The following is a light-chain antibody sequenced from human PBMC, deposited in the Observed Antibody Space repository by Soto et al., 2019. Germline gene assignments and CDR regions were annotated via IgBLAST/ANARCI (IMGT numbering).Light chain of an antibody. CDR1: SSDVGGYNY. Sequence: QSVLTQPASVPGSPGQSITISCTGTSSDVGGYNYVSWYQQHPGKAPKLMIYDVSNRPSGVSNRFSGSKSGNTASLTISGLQAEDEADYYCSSYTSSSTLPSVFGTGTKSPS. V-gene: IGLV2-14*01. CDR2: DVS. J-gene: IGLJ1*01. CDR3: SSYTSSSTLPSV.